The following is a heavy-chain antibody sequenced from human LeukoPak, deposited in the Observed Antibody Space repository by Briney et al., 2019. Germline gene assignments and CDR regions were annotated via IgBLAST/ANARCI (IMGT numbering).Heavy chain of an antibody. CDR3: AACTTGTTGNWFDP. V-gene: IGHV1-18*01. CDR2: ISAYNGNT. CDR1: GYTFTSYG. D-gene: IGHD1-1*01. J-gene: IGHJ5*02. Sequence: ASVKVSCKASGYTFTSYGISWVRQAPGQRLEWMGWISAYNGNTNYAQKLQGRVTMTTDTSTSTAYMELRSLRSDDTAVYYCAACTTGTTGNWFDPWGQGTLVTVSS.